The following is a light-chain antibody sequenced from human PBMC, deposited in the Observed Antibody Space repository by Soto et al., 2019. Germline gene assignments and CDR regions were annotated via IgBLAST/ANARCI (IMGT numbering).Light chain of an antibody. V-gene: IGLV1-51*01. CDR2: DNN. J-gene: IGLJ1*01. Sequence: QSVLTQPPSGSAAPGQKVTISCSGSSSNFGNNDVSWYQQLPGTAPKLLIYDNNKRPSGIPDRFSGSKSGTSATLGITGLQTGDEADYYCETWDSRLSTYVFATWTKVIVL. CDR1: SSNFGNND. CDR3: ETWDSRLSTYV.